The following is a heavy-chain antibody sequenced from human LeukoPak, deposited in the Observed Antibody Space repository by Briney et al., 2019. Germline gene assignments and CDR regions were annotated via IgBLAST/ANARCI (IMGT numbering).Heavy chain of an antibody. Sequence: ASVKVSCKASGYTFSSYYMYWVRQAPGQGLEWMGIINPSGGSTSYAQKFQGRVTLTRDTSTSTVYMELRSLRSDDTAVYYCARDRGVNYYYMDVWGKGTTVTISS. CDR2: INPSGGST. V-gene: IGHV1-46*01. J-gene: IGHJ6*03. D-gene: IGHD3-16*01. CDR3: ARDRGVNYYYMDV. CDR1: GYTFSSYY.